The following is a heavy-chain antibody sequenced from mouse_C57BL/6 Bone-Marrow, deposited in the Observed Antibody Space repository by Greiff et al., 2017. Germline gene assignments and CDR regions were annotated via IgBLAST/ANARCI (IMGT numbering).Heavy chain of an antibody. J-gene: IGHJ2*01. Sequence: EVMLVESGGDLVKPGGSLKLSCAASGFTFSSYGMSWVRQTPDKRLEWVATISSGGSYTYYPDSVKGRFTISRDNAKNTLYLQMSSLKSEDTAMYYCARRRASWDHYFDYWGQGTTLTVSS. CDR3: ARRRASWDHYFDY. V-gene: IGHV5-6*02. CDR2: ISSGGSYT. CDR1: GFTFSSYG. D-gene: IGHD4-1*01.